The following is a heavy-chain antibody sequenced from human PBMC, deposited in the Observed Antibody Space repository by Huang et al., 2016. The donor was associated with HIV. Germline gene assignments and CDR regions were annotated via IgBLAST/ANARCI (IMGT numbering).Heavy chain of an antibody. CDR2: ISPIFGTA. CDR1: GGTFSSYA. V-gene: IGHV1-69*01. J-gene: IGHJ4*02. CDR3: ARVESRRYYDSSGYYY. Sequence: QVQLVQSGAEVKKPGSSVKVSCKASGGTFSSYAISWGRQAPGQGLEWMGGISPIFGTANNAQKFQGRVTSTADESTSTAYMELSSLRSEDTAVYYCARVESRRYYDSSGYYYWGQGTLVTVSS. D-gene: IGHD3-22*01.